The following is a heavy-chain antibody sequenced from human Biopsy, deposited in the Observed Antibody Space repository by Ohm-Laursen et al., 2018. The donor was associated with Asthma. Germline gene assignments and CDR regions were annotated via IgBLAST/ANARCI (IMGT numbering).Heavy chain of an antibody. V-gene: IGHV3-9*01. CDR1: GFTFDDYA. J-gene: IGHJ4*02. Sequence: SLRLSCAASGFTFDDYAMHWARQAPGKGLEWVSGISGNSGSIGYADSVKGRFTISRDNAKNSLYLQMNSLRAEDTALYYCAKGEWELLEANFDYWGQGTLVTVSS. CDR2: ISGNSGSI. D-gene: IGHD1-26*01. CDR3: AKGEWELLEANFDY.